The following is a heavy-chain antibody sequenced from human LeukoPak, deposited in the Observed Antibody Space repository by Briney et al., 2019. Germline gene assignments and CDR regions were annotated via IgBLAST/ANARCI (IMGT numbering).Heavy chain of an antibody. Sequence: GGSLRLSCAPSGFTFSSDWMSGGRQAPGKGRWWVANIKQDGRAKYYVDSVKGRFTISRDNAKNSLYLQMNSLRAEDTAVYYCARDFRWWRYWGQGTLVTVSS. V-gene: IGHV3-7*01. CDR1: GFTFSSDW. D-gene: IGHD2-8*02. J-gene: IGHJ4*02. CDR2: IKQDGRAK. CDR3: ARDFRWWRY.